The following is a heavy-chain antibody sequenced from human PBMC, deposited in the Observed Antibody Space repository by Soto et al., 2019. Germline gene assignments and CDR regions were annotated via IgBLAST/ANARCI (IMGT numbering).Heavy chain of an antibody. CDR2: IYPGDSDT. V-gene: IGHV5-51*01. CDR1: GYSFTSYF. D-gene: IGHD3-16*01. J-gene: IGHJ4*02. Sequence: GESLKISCEGSGYSFTSYFIGWVRQMPGKGLEWMGTIYPGDSDTRYSPSFQGQVTISADKSISTAYLQRSSLQASDTAMYYCARRFEKGRSPSCADYWGQGTLVTVSS. CDR3: ARRFEKGRSPSCADY.